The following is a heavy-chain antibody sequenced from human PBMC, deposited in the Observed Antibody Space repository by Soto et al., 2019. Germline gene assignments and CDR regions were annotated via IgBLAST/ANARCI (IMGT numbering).Heavy chain of an antibody. D-gene: IGHD1-26*01. V-gene: IGHV3-30*03. CDR3: ARTRSAWSDFHYYSLDV. CDR2: ISYGSTKT. Sequence: GGSLRLSCAASGFTFNSYGMHWVRQGPGNGLEWVAFISYGSTKTYYAGSVKGRFTISRDNSNSALYVQMNSLTGEDTAVYYCARTRSAWSDFHYYSLDVRGQGTPVTVSS. J-gene: IGHJ6*02. CDR1: GFTFNSYG.